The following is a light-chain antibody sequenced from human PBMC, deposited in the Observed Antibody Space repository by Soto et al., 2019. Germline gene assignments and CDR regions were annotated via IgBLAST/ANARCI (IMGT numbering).Light chain of an antibody. J-gene: IGKJ1*01. CDR1: QTISSY. CDR3: QQSYSGRT. CDR2: AAS. V-gene: IGKV1-39*01. Sequence: DIQMTQTPFSLSASVRDRVTITCRASQTISSYLNWYQQKPGKAPKLLIYAASSLQSGVPSRFSGSGSGTDFTLTISNLQPEDFATYYCQQSYSGRTFGQGTKVDI.